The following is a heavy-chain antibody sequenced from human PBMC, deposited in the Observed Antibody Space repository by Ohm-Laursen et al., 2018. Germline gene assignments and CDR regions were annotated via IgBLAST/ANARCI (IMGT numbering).Heavy chain of an antibody. D-gene: IGHD1-14*01. CDR3: AKDLPTSTLRRPREPFDY. CDR1: GFTFSNHV. Sequence: SLRLSCAASGFTFSNHVMSWVRQAPGKGLEWVTGISGSGGGTYYADSVKGRFTISRDNSKNTLYLQMNSLRAEDTAVYYCAKDLPTSTLRRPREPFDYWGQGTLVTVSS. CDR2: ISGSGGGT. V-gene: IGHV3-23*01. J-gene: IGHJ4*02.